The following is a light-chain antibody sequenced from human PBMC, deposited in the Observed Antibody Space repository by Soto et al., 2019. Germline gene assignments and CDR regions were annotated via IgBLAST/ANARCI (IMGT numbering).Light chain of an antibody. CDR1: QSVRSY. J-gene: IGKJ4*01. Sequence: EIVLTQSPATLSLSPGERATLSCRASQSVRSYSAWYQQKPGQAPSLLIYDASNRATGIPARFSGSGSGTDFTLTISSLEPEDFAVYYCQKRSNWPLNFGGGTQVEIK. CDR3: QKRSNWPLN. V-gene: IGKV3-11*01. CDR2: DAS.